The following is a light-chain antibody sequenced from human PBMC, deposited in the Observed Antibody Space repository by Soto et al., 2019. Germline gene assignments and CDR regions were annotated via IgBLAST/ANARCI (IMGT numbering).Light chain of an antibody. Sequence: EIVLTQSPATLSLSPGERATLSCRASQSVSSYLAWYQQKPGQAPRLLIYDASNRATGIPARFSGSGSWTDFTLTISSLEPEAFAVYYCQQRSNWPLTFGGGTTVEIK. CDR1: QSVSSY. J-gene: IGKJ4*01. CDR3: QQRSNWPLT. CDR2: DAS. V-gene: IGKV3-11*01.